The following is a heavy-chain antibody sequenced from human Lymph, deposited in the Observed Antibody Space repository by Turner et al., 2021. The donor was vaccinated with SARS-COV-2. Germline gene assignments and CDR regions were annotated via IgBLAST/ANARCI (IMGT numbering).Heavy chain of an antibody. CDR3: ARVVVLRRAYFDY. CDR2: IYYSGGT. Sequence: QVQLQESGPGLVKPSQTLSITCTVSGGSISSGDYYWSWTRQPPGKGLEWIGYIYYSGGTYYNPSLKSRVTISVDTSKNQFSLKLSSVTAADTAVYYCARVVVLRRAYFDYWGQGTLVTVSS. D-gene: IGHD2-8*01. CDR1: GGSISSGDYY. J-gene: IGHJ4*02. V-gene: IGHV4-30-4*01.